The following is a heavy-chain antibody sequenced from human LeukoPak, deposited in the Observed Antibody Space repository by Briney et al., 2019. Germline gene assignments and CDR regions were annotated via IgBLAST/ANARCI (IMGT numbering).Heavy chain of an antibody. CDR1: GFSFSTCT. J-gene: IGHJ4*02. D-gene: IGHD2-2*01. CDR3: ANHLACGSTSCPPFDD. V-gene: IGHV3-21*01. Sequence: PGGSLRLSCAASGFSFSTCTRNWVRQAPGKGLEWVSSISNDGKYIYYADSVKGRFTISRDNAKSSLYLQMNSLRAEDTAVYYCANHLACGSTSCPPFDDWGQGTLVTVSS. CDR2: ISNDGKYI.